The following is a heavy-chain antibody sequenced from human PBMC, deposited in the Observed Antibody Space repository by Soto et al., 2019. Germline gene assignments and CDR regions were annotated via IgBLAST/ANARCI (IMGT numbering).Heavy chain of an antibody. CDR3: ARTTGRHLDF. D-gene: IGHD4-4*01. J-gene: IGHJ4*02. V-gene: IGHV4-30-4*01. Sequence: PSETLSLTCSVSGGSISSGYYYWSWIRQRPGKGLEWIGNIYYSGNTYYNPSLKSRVTMSVDTSKNQFSLTLYSVTAADTAVYYCARTTGRHLDFWGQGILVNVSS. CDR1: GGSISSGYYY. CDR2: IYYSGNT.